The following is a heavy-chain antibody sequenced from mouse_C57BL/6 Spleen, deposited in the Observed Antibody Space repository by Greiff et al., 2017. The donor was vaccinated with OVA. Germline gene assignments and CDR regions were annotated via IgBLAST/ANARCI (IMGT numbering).Heavy chain of an antibody. V-gene: IGHV10-1*01. CDR2: IRSKSNNYAT. Sequence: EVKLQESGGGLVQPKGSLKLSCAASGFSFNTYAMNWVRQAPGKGLEWVARIRSKSNNYATYYADSVKDRFTISRDDSESMLYLQMNNLKTEDTAMYYCVRHLLRGYAMDYWGQGTSVTVSS. CDR1: GFSFNTYA. CDR3: VRHLLRGYAMDY. D-gene: IGHD1-1*01. J-gene: IGHJ4*01.